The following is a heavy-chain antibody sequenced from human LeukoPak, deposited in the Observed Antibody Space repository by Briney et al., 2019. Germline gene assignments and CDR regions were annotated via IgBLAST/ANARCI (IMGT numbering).Heavy chain of an antibody. J-gene: IGHJ4*02. Sequence: SETLSLTCTASGGSISSYYWSWIRQPPGKGLEWIGYIYYSGSTNYNPSLKSRVTISVDTSKNQFSLKLSSVTAADTAVYYCARVDTAILPYFDYWGQGTLVTVSS. CDR3: ARVDTAILPYFDY. CDR2: IYYSGST. CDR1: GGSISSYY. V-gene: IGHV4-59*01. D-gene: IGHD5-18*01.